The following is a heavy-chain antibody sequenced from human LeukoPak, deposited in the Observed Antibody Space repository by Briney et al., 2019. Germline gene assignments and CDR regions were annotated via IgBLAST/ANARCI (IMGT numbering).Heavy chain of an antibody. D-gene: IGHD3-22*01. CDR3: ARDRGRYYDSRGFYWGYYFDS. Sequence: ASVKVSCKASGYTFTGYYMHWVRQAPGQGLEWMGRINPNSGGTNYAQKFQGRVTMTRDTSISTAYMELSRLRSDDTAVYYCARDRGRYYDSRGFYWGYYFDSWGQGILVTVST. V-gene: IGHV1-2*06. CDR2: INPNSGGT. J-gene: IGHJ4*02. CDR1: GYTFTGYY.